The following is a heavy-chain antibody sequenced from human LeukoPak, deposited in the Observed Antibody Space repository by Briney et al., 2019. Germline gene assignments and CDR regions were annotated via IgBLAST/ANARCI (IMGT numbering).Heavy chain of an antibody. V-gene: IGHV3-30*01. CDR1: GFTFSSYA. J-gene: IGHJ1*01. Sequence: PGGSLTLSCAASGFTFSSYAMHWVRQAPGKGLEWVAAISHDGSNKYHADSVKGRFTISRDNSKNTVYLQMNSLRAEDTAVYFCAGSPKYSSSWFEYFQHWGQGTLVTVSS. CDR3: AGSPKYSSSWFEYFQH. CDR2: ISHDGSNK. D-gene: IGHD6-13*01.